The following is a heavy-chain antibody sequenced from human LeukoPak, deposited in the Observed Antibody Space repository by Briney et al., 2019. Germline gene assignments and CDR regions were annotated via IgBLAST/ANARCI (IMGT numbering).Heavy chain of an antibody. J-gene: IGHJ4*02. Sequence: SQTLSLTXTVSGGSISSGDYYWSWIRQPPGEGLEWIGYIYYSGSTYCNPSLKSRVTISVDTSKNQFSLKLSSVTAADTAVYYCARDRSQWELLLDYWGQGTLVTVSS. D-gene: IGHD1-26*01. CDR1: GGSISSGDYY. CDR2: IYYSGST. CDR3: ARDRSQWELLLDY. V-gene: IGHV4-30-4*08.